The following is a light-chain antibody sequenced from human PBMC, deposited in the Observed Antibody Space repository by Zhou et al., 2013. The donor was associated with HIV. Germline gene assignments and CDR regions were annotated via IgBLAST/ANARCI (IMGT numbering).Light chain of an antibody. Sequence: DVVMTQFPLSLSVTLGQPASISCKSSQSLLHSDAKNYLYWYLQRPGQSPQLLIYLGSNRASGVPDRFSGSGSGTDFTLKISRVEAEDVGVYYCMQTLQSPLTFGGGTKVEIK. CDR2: LGS. CDR1: QSLLHSDAKNY. CDR3: MQTLQSPLT. J-gene: IGKJ4*01. V-gene: IGKV2-28*01.